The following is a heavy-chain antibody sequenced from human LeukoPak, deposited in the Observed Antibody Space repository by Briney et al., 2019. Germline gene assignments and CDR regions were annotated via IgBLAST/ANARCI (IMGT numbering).Heavy chain of an antibody. Sequence: KPSETLSLTCLVSGGSISSYYWSWIRQPAGKGLGWIGYIYYSGSTNYNPSLKSRVTISVDTSKNQFSLKLSSVAAADTAVYYCARGVVEMATISAFDIWGQGTMVTVSS. CDR1: GGSISSYY. V-gene: IGHV4-59*01. D-gene: IGHD5-24*01. CDR3: ARGVVEMATISAFDI. CDR2: IYYSGST. J-gene: IGHJ3*02.